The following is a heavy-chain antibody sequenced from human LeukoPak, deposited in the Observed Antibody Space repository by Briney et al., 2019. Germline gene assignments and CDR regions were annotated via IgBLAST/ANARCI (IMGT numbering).Heavy chain of an antibody. D-gene: IGHD5-18*01. CDR3: AREPGTAMVGYYFDY. CDR1: GGSISSYY. V-gene: IGHV4-59*12. CDR2: IYYSGST. J-gene: IGHJ4*02. Sequence: SETLSLTCTVSGGSISSYYWSWIRQPPGKGLEWIGYIYYSGSTNYNPSLKSRVTISVDTSKNQFSLKLSSVTAADTAVYYCAREPGTAMVGYYFDYWGQGTLVTVPS.